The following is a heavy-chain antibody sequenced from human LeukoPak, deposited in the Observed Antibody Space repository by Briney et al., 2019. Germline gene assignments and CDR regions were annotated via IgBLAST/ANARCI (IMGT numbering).Heavy chain of an antibody. CDR3: VRGPYGASISKWFDP. V-gene: IGHV4-59*01. D-gene: IGHD4/OR15-4a*01. J-gene: IGHJ5*02. CDR2: IYYSGDT. Sequence: SETLSLTCTVSRGSISGYFWSWIRQSPGGGLEWIGYIYYSGDTAYNPSLRSRVTFSVDTSKNQFSLQLRSVTTADTAVYYCVRGPYGASISKWFDPWGQGTQVIVSP. CDR1: RGSISGYF.